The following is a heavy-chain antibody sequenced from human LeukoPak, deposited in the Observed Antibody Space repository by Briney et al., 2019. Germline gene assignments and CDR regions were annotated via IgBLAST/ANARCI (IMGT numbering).Heavy chain of an antibody. CDR2: IKQDGSEK. D-gene: IGHD5-18*01. J-gene: IGHJ6*02. V-gene: IGHV3-7*01. Sequence: GGSLRLSCAASGFTFSSYWMSWVRQAPGKGLEWVANIKQDGSEKYYVDSVKGRFTISRDNAKNSLYLQMNSLRAEDTAVYYCAREDTAMDLYYYAMDVWGQGTTVTVSS. CDR3: AREDTAMDLYYYAMDV. CDR1: GFTFSSYW.